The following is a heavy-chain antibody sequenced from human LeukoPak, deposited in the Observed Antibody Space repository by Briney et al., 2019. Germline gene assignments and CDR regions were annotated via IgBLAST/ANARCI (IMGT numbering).Heavy chain of an antibody. D-gene: IGHD2-15*01. V-gene: IGHV1-69*04. J-gene: IGHJ4*02. CDR3: ARRYCSGGSCYSDYFDY. CDR2: IIPILGIA. Sequence: SVKVSCKASGGTFSSHAISWVRQAPGQGLEWMGRIIPILGIANYAQKFQGRVTITADKSTSTAYMELSSLRSEDTAVYYCARRYCSGGSCYSDYFDYWGQGTLVTVSS. CDR1: GGTFSSHA.